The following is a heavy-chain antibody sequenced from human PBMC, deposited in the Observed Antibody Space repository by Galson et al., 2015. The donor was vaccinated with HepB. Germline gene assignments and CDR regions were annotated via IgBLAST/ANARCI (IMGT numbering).Heavy chain of an antibody. CDR1: GFTFSSYS. CDR2: ISSSSSYI. V-gene: IGHV3-21*01. Sequence: LRLSCAASGFTFSSYSMNWVRQAPGKELEWVSSISSSSSYIYYADSVKGRFTISRDNAKTSLYLQMNGLRAEDTAVYYCARDRSFDYWGQGTLVTVSS. J-gene: IGHJ4*02. CDR3: ARDRSFDY.